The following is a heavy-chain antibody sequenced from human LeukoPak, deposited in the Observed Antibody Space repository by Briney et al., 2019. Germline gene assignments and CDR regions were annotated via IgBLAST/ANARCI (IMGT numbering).Heavy chain of an antibody. CDR3: ARALLGVDAFDI. D-gene: IGHD3-16*01. CDR1: GGSISSGDYY. Sequence: SETLSLTCTVSGGSISSGDYYWSWIRQPPGKGLEWIGYIHYSGSTYYNPSLRSRVTISVDTSKNQFSLKLSSVTAADTAVYYCARALLGVDAFDIWGQGTMVTVSS. CDR2: IHYSGST. V-gene: IGHV4-30-4*01. J-gene: IGHJ3*02.